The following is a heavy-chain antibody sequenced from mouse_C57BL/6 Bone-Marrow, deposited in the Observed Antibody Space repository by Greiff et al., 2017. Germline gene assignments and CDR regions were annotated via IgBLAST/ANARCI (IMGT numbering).Heavy chain of an antibody. Sequence: EVKLVESGGDLVKPGGSLKLSCAASGFTFSSYGMSWVRQTPDKRLEWVATISSGGSYTYYPDSVKGRFTISRDNAKNTLYLQMSSLKCEDTAMYDCARRGFYYGSRGYFDVWGTGTMVTVS. CDR1: GFTFSSYG. V-gene: IGHV5-6*01. CDR2: ISSGGSYT. CDR3: ARRGFYYGSRGYFDV. J-gene: IGHJ1*03. D-gene: IGHD1-1*01.